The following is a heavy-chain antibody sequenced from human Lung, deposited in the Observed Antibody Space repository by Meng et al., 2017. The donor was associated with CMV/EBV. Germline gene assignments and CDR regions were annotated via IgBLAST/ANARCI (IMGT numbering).Heavy chain of an antibody. D-gene: IGHD4-23*01. CDR3: ARGDGGNGSDY. J-gene: IGHJ4*02. Sequence: VQLVQSGAEVEKPGASGTVSCKASGYTFTNYYMHWVRQAPGQGLEWMGVINPSGGSTNYAQKFQGRLTMTRDTSTSTVYMELSSLRSEDTAVYYCARGDGGNGSDYWGQGTLVTVSS. CDR2: INPSGGST. V-gene: IGHV1-46*01. CDR1: GYTFTNYY.